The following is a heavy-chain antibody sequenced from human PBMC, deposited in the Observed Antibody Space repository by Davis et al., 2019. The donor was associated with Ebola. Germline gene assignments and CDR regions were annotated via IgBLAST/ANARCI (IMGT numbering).Heavy chain of an antibody. CDR2: ITSTTHGGTT. CDR3: TTYRYCSGGSCYSTDV. D-gene: IGHD2-15*01. Sequence: GESLKISCAASGFTFSNATMNWVRPPPGKGLEWVGRITSTTHGGTTDYAAPVKGRFTISRDASKNTLYLQMNSLKTEDSAVYYCTTYRYCSGGSCYSTDVWGQGTTVTVSS. J-gene: IGHJ6*02. V-gene: IGHV3-15*07. CDR1: GFTFSNAT.